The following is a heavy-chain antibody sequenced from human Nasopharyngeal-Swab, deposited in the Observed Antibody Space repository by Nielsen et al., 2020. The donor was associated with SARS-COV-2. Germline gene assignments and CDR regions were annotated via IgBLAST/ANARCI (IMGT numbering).Heavy chain of an antibody. CDR3: ARETLGLGIVVGDY. J-gene: IGHJ4*02. CDR1: GGPISSGRYY. CDR2: IYYSGST. V-gene: IGHV4-31*03. D-gene: IGHD3-22*01. Sequence: SETLSLPCTVSGGPISSGRYYWSWIRQHPGKGLEWIGYIYYSGSTYYHPSLNSRVTISVDTSKNQSSLKLSSVTAADTAVYYCARETLGLGIVVGDYWGQGTLVTVSS.